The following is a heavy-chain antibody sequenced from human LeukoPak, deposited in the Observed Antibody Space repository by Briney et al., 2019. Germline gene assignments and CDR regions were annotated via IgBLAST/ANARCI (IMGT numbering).Heavy chain of an antibody. CDR1: GENFRTSG. V-gene: IGHV1-69*01. J-gene: IGHJ4*02. D-gene: IGHD3-16*01. CDR2: IVPILGIP. CDR3: ARGLGEVPFDY. Sequence: ASVKVSCKTSGENFRTSGISWVRQAPGQGREWLGGIVPILGIPSYAQNFQGRVMIVADESTRTVYLEVRNLRSEDTAVYYCARGLGEVPFDYWGQGSLVTVSS.